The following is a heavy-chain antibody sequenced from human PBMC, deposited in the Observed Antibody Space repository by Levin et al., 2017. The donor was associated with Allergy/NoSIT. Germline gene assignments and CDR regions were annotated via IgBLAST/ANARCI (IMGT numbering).Heavy chain of an antibody. D-gene: IGHD3-10*01. Sequence: GGSLRLSCAASGFTFSSYAMSWVRWAPGKGLEWVSVISGGGGTTYYADSVKGRFTISRDNSKNTLYLQMNSLRAEDTAVYYCARGFGELLYAAFDIWGQGTMVTVSS. CDR2: ISGGGGTT. CDR1: GFTFSSYA. J-gene: IGHJ3*02. CDR3: ARGFGELLYAAFDI. V-gene: IGHV3-23*01.